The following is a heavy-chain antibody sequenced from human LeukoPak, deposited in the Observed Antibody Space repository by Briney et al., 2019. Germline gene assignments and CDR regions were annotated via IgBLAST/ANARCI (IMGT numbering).Heavy chain of an antibody. V-gene: IGHV1-8*01. CDR2: MNPNSGNT. Sequence: ASVKVSCKASGYTFTSYDINWVRQATGQGLEWMGWMNPNSGNTGYAQKFQGRVTMTRNTSISTAYMELSSLRSEDTAVYYCARGMGYYDSSGYYGFGYFDYWGQGTLVTVSS. J-gene: IGHJ4*02. D-gene: IGHD3-22*01. CDR3: ARGMGYYDSSGYYGFGYFDY. CDR1: GYTFTSYD.